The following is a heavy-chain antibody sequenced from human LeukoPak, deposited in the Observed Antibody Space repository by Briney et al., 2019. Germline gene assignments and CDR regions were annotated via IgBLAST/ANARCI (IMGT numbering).Heavy chain of an antibody. CDR1: GGSISSSI. J-gene: IGHJ4*02. V-gene: IGHV3-23*01. D-gene: IGHD3-10*01. CDR2: ISGSGGST. Sequence: PSETLSLTCTVSGGSISSSINYWAWIRQPPGKGLEWVSAISGSGGSTYYADSVKGRFTISRDNSKNTLYLQMNSLRAEDTAVYYCAKDKAYYYGSGSYSPHDYWGQGTLVTVSS. CDR3: AKDKAYYYGSGSYSPHDY.